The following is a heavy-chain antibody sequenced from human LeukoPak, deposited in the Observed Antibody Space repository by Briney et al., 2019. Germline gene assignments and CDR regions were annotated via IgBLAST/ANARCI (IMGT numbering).Heavy chain of an antibody. V-gene: IGHV4-61*02. J-gene: IGHJ3*02. CDR1: GGSISNLNYY. D-gene: IGHD3-22*01. CDR3: ARPSTYYYDSSGHGAFDI. CDR2: IYASGST. Sequence: SETLSLTCTVSGGSISNLNYYWSWIRQPAGKGLEWIGRIYASGSTNYNPSLKSRVTISADTSRNQFSLKLTSVTAADTAVYYCARPSTYYYDSSGHGAFDIWGQGTMVTVSS.